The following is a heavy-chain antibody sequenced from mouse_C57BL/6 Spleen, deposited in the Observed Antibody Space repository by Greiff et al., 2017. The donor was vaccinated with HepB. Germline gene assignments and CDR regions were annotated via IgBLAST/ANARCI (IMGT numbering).Heavy chain of an antibody. Sequence: EVQLQQSGPELVKPGASVKISCKASGYTFTDYYMNWVKQSHGKSLEWIGDINPNNGGTSYNQKFKGKATLTVDKSSSTAYMELRSLTSEDSAVYYCERGRGYDPYLDYWGKGNTHTVSS. V-gene: IGHV1-26*01. CDR1: GYTFTDYY. J-gene: IGHJ2*01. D-gene: IGHD2-3*01. CDR2: INPNNGGT. CDR3: ERGRGYDPYLDY.